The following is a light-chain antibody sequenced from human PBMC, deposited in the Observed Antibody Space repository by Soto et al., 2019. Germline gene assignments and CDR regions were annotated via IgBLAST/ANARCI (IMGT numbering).Light chain of an antibody. CDR1: SSDVGGYNY. J-gene: IGLJ1*01. CDR3: SSYTSSSTPPYV. Sequence: QSVLTQPASVSGSPGQSITISCTGTSSDVGGYNYVSWYQQHPGKAPKLMIYEVSNRPSGVSNRFSGSKSGNTASLTISGLQAEDEVDYYCSSYTSSSTPPYVFGTGTKLTVL. V-gene: IGLV2-14*01. CDR2: EVS.